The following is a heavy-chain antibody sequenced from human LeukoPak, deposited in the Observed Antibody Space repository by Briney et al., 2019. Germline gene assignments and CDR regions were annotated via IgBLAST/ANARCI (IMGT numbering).Heavy chain of an antibody. CDR3: ARGSKRRIVVVVAATHGGLNY. CDR1: GYTFTGYY. D-gene: IGHD2-15*01. CDR2: INPNSGGT. V-gene: IGHV1-2*02. J-gene: IGHJ4*02. Sequence: ASVKVSCTASGYTFTGYYMHWVRQAPGQGLEWMGWINPNSGGTNYAQKFQGRVTMTRDTSISTAYMELSRLRSDDTAVYYCARGSKRRIVVVVAATHGGLNYWGQGTLVTVSS.